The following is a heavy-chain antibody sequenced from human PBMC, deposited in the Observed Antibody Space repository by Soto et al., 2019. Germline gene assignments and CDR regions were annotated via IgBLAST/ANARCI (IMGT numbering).Heavy chain of an antibody. CDR2: IYYSGST. CDR3: ARSSSSFSGYYFDY. Sequence: SETLSLTCTVSGGSISSYYWSWIRQPPGKGLEWIGYIYYSGSTNYNPSLKSRVTISVDKSKNQFSLQLSSVTAADTAAYYCARSSSSFSGYYFDYWGRGTLVTVSS. D-gene: IGHD2-2*01. CDR1: GGSISSYY. J-gene: IGHJ4*02. V-gene: IGHV4-59*12.